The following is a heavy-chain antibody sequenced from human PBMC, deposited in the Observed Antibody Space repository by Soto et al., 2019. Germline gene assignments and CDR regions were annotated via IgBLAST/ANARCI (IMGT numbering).Heavy chain of an antibody. J-gene: IGHJ3*02. CDR1: GYTFTSYA. CDR3: AREAFDSDALDM. D-gene: IGHD3-22*01. Sequence: ASVKVSCKASGYTFTSYAMHGVRQAPGQRLEWMGWINAGNGNTKYSQKFQGRVTITRDTSASTAYMELNSLKTEDTAVYYCAREAFDSDALDMWGQGTMVTISS. V-gene: IGHV1-3*01. CDR2: INAGNGNT.